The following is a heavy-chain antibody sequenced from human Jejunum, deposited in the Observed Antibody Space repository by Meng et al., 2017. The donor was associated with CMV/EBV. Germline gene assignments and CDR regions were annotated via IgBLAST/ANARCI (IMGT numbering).Heavy chain of an antibody. CDR1: GFTFSSYW. Sequence: VQLVESGGGLVQPGGPLRLSCAASGFTFSSYWMHWVRQAPGKGLVWVSRINNDGSSTSYADSVKGRFTISRDNAKNTLYLQMNSLRAEDTAVYYCARDGTDMMPLDYWGQGTLVTVSS. D-gene: IGHD5-18*01. CDR2: INNDGSST. J-gene: IGHJ4*02. CDR3: ARDGTDMMPLDY. V-gene: IGHV3-74*01.